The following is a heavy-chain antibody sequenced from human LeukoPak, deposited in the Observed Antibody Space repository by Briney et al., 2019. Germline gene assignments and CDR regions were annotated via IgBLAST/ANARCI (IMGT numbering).Heavy chain of an antibody. Sequence: SETLSLTCAVYGGSFSGYYWSWIRQPPGKGREWIGEINHSGSTNYNPSLKSRVTISVDTSKNQSSLKLSSVTAADTAVYYCARGAHYYDILTGYPRPQYYFDYWGQGTLVTVSS. D-gene: IGHD3-9*01. CDR3: ARGAHYYDILTGYPRPQYYFDY. CDR1: GGSFSGYY. V-gene: IGHV4-34*01. CDR2: INHSGST. J-gene: IGHJ4*02.